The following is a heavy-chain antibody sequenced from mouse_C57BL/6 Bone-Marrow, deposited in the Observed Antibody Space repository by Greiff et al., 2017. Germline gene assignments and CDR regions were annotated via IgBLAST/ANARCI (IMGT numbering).Heavy chain of an antibody. CDR2: INPRSGDT. Sequence: VQLQQSGAELAKPGASVKLSCKASGYTFTSYWMHWVKQRPGQGLEWIGYINPRSGDTNYNQKFKDKATLTADKSASTAYMQLSSLTYEDSAVYYCARRGDNYGGVGCWGQGPSVTVSS. V-gene: IGHV1-7*01. CDR1: GYTFTSYW. CDR3: ARRGDNYGGVGC. D-gene: IGHD1-1*01. J-gene: IGHJ4*01.